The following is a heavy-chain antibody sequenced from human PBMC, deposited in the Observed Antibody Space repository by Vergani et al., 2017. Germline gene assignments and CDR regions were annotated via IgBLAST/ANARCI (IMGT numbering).Heavy chain of an antibody. V-gene: IGHV3-30*02. Sequence: VQLLESGGGLVQSGGSLRLSCAASGFTFSSYAMSWVRQAPGKGLEWVASIRSDESRRYYGDSMEGPFTISRDNSKNTLYLQMKSLRPEDTAVYYCAKEGGGYCSGGTCYPEYWGQGTLVIVSS. CDR2: IRSDESRR. D-gene: IGHD2-15*01. CDR1: GFTFSSYA. J-gene: IGHJ4*02. CDR3: AKEGGGYCSGGTCYPEY.